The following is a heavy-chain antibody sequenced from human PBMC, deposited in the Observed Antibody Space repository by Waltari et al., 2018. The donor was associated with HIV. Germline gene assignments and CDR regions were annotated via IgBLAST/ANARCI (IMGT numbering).Heavy chain of an antibody. CDR3: ARDYNWNRWGYFDL. J-gene: IGHJ2*01. CDR2: IKQDGSEK. Sequence: EVQLVESGGGLVQPGGSLRLSCGASGFTFSRYWLSWVRQAPGKGLEWVANIKQDGSEKYYVDSVKGRFTISRDNAKNSLYLQMNSLRAEDTAVYYCARDYNWNRWGYFDLWGRGTLVTVSS. CDR1: GFTFSRYW. D-gene: IGHD1-20*01. V-gene: IGHV3-7*01.